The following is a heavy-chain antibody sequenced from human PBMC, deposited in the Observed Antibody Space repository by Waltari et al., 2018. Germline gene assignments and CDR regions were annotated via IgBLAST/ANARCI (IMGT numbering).Heavy chain of an antibody. CDR1: GGSISSGSYY. D-gene: IGHD3-10*01. J-gene: IGHJ4*02. CDR3: ARGNYYGSGSYYPSDY. CDR2: IYTSGST. Sequence: QVQLQESGPGLVKPSQTLSLTCTVSGGSISSGSYYWSWIRQPAGKGLEWIGYIYTSGSTNYNPSLKSRVTISVDTSKNQFSLKLSSVTAADTAVYYCARGNYYGSGSYYPSDYWGQGTLVTVSS. V-gene: IGHV4-61*09.